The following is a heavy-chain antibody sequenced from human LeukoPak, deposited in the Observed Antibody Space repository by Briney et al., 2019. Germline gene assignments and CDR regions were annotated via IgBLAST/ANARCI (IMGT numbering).Heavy chain of an antibody. J-gene: IGHJ4*02. V-gene: IGHV3-9*01. CDR2: ISWNSGSI. CDR3: AKDVNGLRSFDY. D-gene: IGHD4-17*01. Sequence: GRSLRLFCAASGFTFDDYAMHWVRQPPGKGLEWVSGISWNSGSIGYADSVKGRFTISRDNAKNSLYLQMNSLRAEDTALYYCAKDVNGLRSFDYWGQGTLVTVSS. CDR1: GFTFDDYA.